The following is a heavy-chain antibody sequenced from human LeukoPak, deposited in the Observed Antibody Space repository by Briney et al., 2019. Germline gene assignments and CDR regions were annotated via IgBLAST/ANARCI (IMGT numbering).Heavy chain of an antibody. D-gene: IGHD6-19*01. CDR2: ISGSGGST. CDR3: AKERFGSSGWYERGYFDY. V-gene: IGHV3-23*01. CDR1: GFTFSSYA. Sequence: GGSLRLSCAASGFTFSSYAMSWVRQAPGKGLEWVSAISGSGGSTYYADSVKGRLTISRDNSKNTLYLQMNSLRAEDTAVYYCAKERFGSSGWYERGYFDYWGQGTLVTVSS. J-gene: IGHJ4*02.